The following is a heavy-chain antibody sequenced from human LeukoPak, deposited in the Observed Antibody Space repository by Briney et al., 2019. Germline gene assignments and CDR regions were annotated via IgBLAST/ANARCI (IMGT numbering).Heavy chain of an antibody. CDR1: GGSISSDNYS. Sequence: SQTLSLTCAVSGGSISSDNYSWSWIRQPPGKGLEWIGYIYHSGSTYYNPSLNSRVTISVDRSKNQFSLKLSSVTAADTAVYFCARADYYDSNGYDYWGQGALVTVSS. CDR3: ARADYYDSNGYDY. CDR2: IYHSGST. J-gene: IGHJ4*02. D-gene: IGHD3-22*01. V-gene: IGHV4-30-2*01.